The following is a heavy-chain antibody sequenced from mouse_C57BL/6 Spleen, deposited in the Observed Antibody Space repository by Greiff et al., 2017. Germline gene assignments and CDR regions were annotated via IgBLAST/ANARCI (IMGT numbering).Heavy chain of an antibody. D-gene: IGHD1-1*01. V-gene: IGHV1-76*01. J-gene: IGHJ1*03. Sequence: QVQLKQSGAELVRPGASVKLSCKASGYTFTDYYINWVKQRPGQGLEWIARIYPGSGNTYYNEKFKGKATLTAEKSSSTAYMQLSSLTSEDSAVYFCARITTGWYFDVWGTGTTVTVSS. CDR1: GYTFTDYY. CDR3: ARITTGWYFDV. CDR2: IYPGSGNT.